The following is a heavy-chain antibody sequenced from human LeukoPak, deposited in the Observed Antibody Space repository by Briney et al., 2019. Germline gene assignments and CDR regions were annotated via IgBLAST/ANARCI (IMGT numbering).Heavy chain of an antibody. D-gene: IGHD3-22*01. CDR3: ARIQRYYDSRGYFRFDY. J-gene: IGHJ4*02. Sequence: ESGPTLVNPTETLTLTCTVSGFSLSNARMGVSWIRQPPGKALEWLAHIFSNDEKSYSTSLKSRLTISQDTSKSQVVLTMTNMDPVDTATYYCARIQRYYDSRGYFRFDYWGQGTLVTVSS. V-gene: IGHV2-26*01. CDR1: GFSLSNARMG. CDR2: IFSNDEK.